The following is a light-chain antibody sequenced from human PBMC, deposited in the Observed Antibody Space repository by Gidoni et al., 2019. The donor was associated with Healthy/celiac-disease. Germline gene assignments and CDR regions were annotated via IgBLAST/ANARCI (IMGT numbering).Light chain of an antibody. CDR1: KSVSSN. Sequence: EIVMTQSPATLSVSPGERATLSCRASKSVSSNLAWYQQKPGQAPRLLIYGASTRATGIPARFSGSGSGTEFTLTISSLQSEDFAVYYCQQYNNWLYTFGQXTKLEIK. V-gene: IGKV3-15*01. J-gene: IGKJ2*01. CDR3: QQYNNWLYT. CDR2: GAS.